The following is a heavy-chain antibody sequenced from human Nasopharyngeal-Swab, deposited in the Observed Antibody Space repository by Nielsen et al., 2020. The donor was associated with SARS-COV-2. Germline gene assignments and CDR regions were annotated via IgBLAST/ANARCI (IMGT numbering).Heavy chain of an antibody. V-gene: IGHV3-21*01. CDR2: ISSSSSYI. J-gene: IGHJ6*02. D-gene: IGHD2/OR15-2a*01. CDR3: ARDSNGMDV. Sequence: VRQAPGKGLEWVSSISSSSSYIYYADSVKGRFTISRDNAKNSLYLQMNSLRAEDTVVYYCARDSNGMDVWGQGTTVTVSS.